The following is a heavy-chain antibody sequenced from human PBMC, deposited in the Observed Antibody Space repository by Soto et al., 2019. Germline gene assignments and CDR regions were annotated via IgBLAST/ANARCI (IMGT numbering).Heavy chain of an antibody. J-gene: IGHJ4*02. CDR1: GFTFSTFS. Sequence: EVQLVESGGGSVQPGGSLRLSCAASGFTFSTFSMNWVRQAPGRGLEWISYISGGGRPISYADSVKGRFTISRDNAKNSLYLQMDSRPDEDTAVYYCARGLGWAFGSWGQGTLVTVSS. D-gene: IGHD3-3*01. CDR3: ARGLGWAFGS. V-gene: IGHV3-48*02. CDR2: ISGGGRPI.